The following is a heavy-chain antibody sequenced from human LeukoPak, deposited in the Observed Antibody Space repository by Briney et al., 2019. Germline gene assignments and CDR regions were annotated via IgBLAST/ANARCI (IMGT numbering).Heavy chain of an antibody. CDR2: IITIFGRG. CDR1: GGTFSSYA. CDR3: AREKPNYGGPPENAFDI. V-gene: IGHV1-69*05. J-gene: IGHJ3*02. Sequence: SVKVSCKASGGTFSSYAISWVRQGPGQGLEWMGGIITIFGRGNYAQKLQGRVTITTDESPSTAYMELSSLRSEDTAVYYCAREKPNYGGPPENAFDIWGQGTMVTVSS. D-gene: IGHD4-23*01.